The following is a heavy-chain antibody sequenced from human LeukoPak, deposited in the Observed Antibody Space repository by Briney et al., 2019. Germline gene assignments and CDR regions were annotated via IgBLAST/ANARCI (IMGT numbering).Heavy chain of an antibody. J-gene: IGHJ4*02. V-gene: IGHV4-59*01. CDR1: GGSISSYH. Sequence: SETLSLTCTVSGGSISSYHWSWIRQPPGKGLEWIGYIYYSGSTNYNPSLKSRVTISVDTSKNQFSLKLSSVTAADTAVYYCARDRGDYGDSLFDYWGQGTLVTVSS. D-gene: IGHD4-17*01. CDR3: ARDRGDYGDSLFDY. CDR2: IYYSGST.